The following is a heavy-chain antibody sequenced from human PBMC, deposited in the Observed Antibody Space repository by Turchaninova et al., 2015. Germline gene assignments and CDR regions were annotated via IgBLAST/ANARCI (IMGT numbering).Heavy chain of an antibody. CDR3: AKEWGKYSSSWYGIDY. J-gene: IGHJ4*02. CDR1: GFTFSSYG. Sequence: QVQLVESGGGVVQPGGSLRLSCAAPGFTFSSYGVHWVRQAPGKGVGGGAFIRYDGRSEDYADAMKGRCTISRDNSKNKLYLQMNSLRAGDTAVYYCAKEWGKYSSSWYGIDYWGQGILVTVSS. D-gene: IGHD6-13*01. V-gene: IGHV3-30*02. CDR2: IRYDGRSE.